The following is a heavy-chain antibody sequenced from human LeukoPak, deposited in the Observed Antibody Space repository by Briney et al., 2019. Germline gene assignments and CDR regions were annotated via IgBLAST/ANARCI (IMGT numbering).Heavy chain of an antibody. J-gene: IGHJ4*02. D-gene: IGHD5-18*01. CDR3: ARRGYSYGYSPRDY. CDR2: IYYSGST. CDR1: GGSISSYY. V-gene: IGHV4-59*01. Sequence: PSETLSLTCTVSGGSISSYYWSWIRQPPGKGLGWIEYIYYSGSTNYNPSLKSRVTISVDTSKNQFSLKLSSVTAADTAVYYCARRGYSYGYSPRDYWGQGTLVTVSS.